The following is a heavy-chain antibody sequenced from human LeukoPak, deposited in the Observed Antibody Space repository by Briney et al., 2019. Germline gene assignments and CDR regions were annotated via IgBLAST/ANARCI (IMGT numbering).Heavy chain of an antibody. Sequence: PGGSLRLSCAASGFTFSSYAMSWVRQAPGKGLEWVSTISDSGGSTYYADSVKGQFTISRDNSKNTLYLQMNSLRAEDTAVYYCVLDYSGSYYFEYFQHWGQGTLVTVSS. D-gene: IGHD1-26*01. V-gene: IGHV3-23*01. J-gene: IGHJ1*01. CDR1: GFTFSSYA. CDR3: VLDYSGSYYFEYFQH. CDR2: ISDSGGST.